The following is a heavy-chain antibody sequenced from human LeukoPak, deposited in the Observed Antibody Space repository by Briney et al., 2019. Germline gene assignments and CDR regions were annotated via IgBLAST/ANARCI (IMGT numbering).Heavy chain of an antibody. CDR2: IYYSGST. J-gene: IGHJ5*02. V-gene: IGHV4-59*08. CDR3: ARAGIAATNNWFDP. Sequence: PSETLSLTCTVSGGSITSYYWSWIRQPPGKGLEWIGSIYYSGSTYYNPSLKSRVTISVDTSKNQFSLKLSSVTAADTAVYYCARAGIAATNNWFDPWGQGTLVTVSS. D-gene: IGHD6-13*01. CDR1: GGSITSYY.